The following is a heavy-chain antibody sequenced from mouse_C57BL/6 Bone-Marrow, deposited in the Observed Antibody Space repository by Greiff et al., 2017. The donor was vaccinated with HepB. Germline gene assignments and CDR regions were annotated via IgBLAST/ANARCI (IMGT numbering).Heavy chain of an antibody. D-gene: IGHD2-1*01. V-gene: IGHV1-50*01. CDR2: IDPSDSYT. CDR1: GYTFTSYW. J-gene: IGHJ4*01. CDR3: ARSNHYGNYLYAMDY. Sequence: QVQLQQPGAELVKPGASVKLSCKASGYTFTSYWMQWVKQRPGQGLEWIGEIDPSDSYTNYHQKFKGKATLTVDTSSSTAYMQLSSLTSEDSAVYYCARSNHYGNYLYAMDYWGQGTSVTVSS.